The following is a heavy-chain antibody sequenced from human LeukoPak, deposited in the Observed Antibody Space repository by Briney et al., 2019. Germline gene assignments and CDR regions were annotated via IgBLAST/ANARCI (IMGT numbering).Heavy chain of an antibody. CDR2: INPNSGGT. CDR1: GYTFTGYY. V-gene: IGHV1-2*02. CDR3: ARDTYSSGWYGDY. Sequence: GASVTVSCMASGYTFTGYYMHWVRQAPGQGLEWMGWINPNSGGTNYAQKFQGRVTMTRDTSISTAYMELSRLRSDDTAVYYCARDTYSSGWYGDYWGQGTLVTVSS. D-gene: IGHD6-19*01. J-gene: IGHJ4*02.